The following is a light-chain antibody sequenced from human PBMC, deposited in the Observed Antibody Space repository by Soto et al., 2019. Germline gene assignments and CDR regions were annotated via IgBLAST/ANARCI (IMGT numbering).Light chain of an antibody. Sequence: ETLITQSPDTLSVSLGERATLSCRASQSLRSSLAWYQQKPGQAPRLLIYDASTRATGIPARFSGSGSGTDFTLTISGLQSEDFAVYCCQQYNNWPRTFGQGTKVE. CDR2: DAS. J-gene: IGKJ1*01. CDR3: QQYNNWPRT. V-gene: IGKV3-15*01. CDR1: QSLRSS.